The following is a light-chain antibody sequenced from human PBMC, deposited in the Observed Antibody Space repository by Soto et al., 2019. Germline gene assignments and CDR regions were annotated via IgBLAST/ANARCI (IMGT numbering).Light chain of an antibody. V-gene: IGLV2-11*01. J-gene: IGLJ1*01. CDR1: SSDVGGYNY. CDR2: DVS. CDR3: CSFAGTYTLYV. Sequence: QSVLTQPRSVSGSLGQSVTISCTGTSSDVGGYNYVSWYQQHPGKAPKLMIYDVSKRPSGVPDRFSGSKSGNAASLTISGLQAEDEADYYCCSFAGTYTLYVFGIGTKVTVL.